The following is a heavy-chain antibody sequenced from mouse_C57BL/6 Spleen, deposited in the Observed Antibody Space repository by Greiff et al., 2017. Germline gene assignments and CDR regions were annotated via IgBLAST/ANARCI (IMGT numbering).Heavy chain of an antibody. Sequence: QVQLQQSGPELVKPGASVKISCKASGYAFSSSWMNWVKQRPGKGLEWIGRIYPGDGDTNYNGKFKGKATLTADKSSSKAYMQLSSLTSEDSAVYFCAPYYYGSPAWFAYWGQGTLVTVSA. J-gene: IGHJ3*01. CDR2: IYPGDGDT. D-gene: IGHD1-1*01. CDR1: GYAFSSSW. V-gene: IGHV1-82*01. CDR3: APYYYGSPAWFAY.